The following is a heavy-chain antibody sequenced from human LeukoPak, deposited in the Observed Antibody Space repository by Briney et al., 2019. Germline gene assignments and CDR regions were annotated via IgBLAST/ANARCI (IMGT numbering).Heavy chain of an antibody. CDR3: ARGGIAAAAYYYYGMDV. Sequence: GESLKISGKGSGYSFTSYWIGWVRQMPGKGLEWMGIIYPGGSDTRYSPSIEGQVTISADKSISTAYLQWSSLKASDTAMYYCARGGIAAAAYYYYGMDVWGQGITVTVAS. D-gene: IGHD6-13*01. CDR1: GYSFTSYW. J-gene: IGHJ6*02. V-gene: IGHV5-51*01. CDR2: IYPGGSDT.